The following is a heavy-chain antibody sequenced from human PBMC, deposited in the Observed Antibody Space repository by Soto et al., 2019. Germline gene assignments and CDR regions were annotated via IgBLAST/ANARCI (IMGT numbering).Heavy chain of an antibody. Sequence: QVQLVQSGTEVKEPGASVSLSCKASGYTFTTYYIHWVRQAPGQGLEWMGMINPSGGSTTYEQNFQGRVTMTRDTSTSTVYMDLNSLRSDDMAVYYCARATSAGNGRRVDVWGQGTTVTVSS. CDR2: INPSGGST. J-gene: IGHJ6*02. D-gene: IGHD6-13*01. V-gene: IGHV1-46*01. CDR3: ARATSAGNGRRVDV. CDR1: GYTFTTYY.